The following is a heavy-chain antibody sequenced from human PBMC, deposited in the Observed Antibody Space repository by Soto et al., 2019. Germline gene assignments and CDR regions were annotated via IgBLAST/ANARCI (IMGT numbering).Heavy chain of an antibody. V-gene: IGHV1-69*14. Sequence: QVQLVQSGAEVQKPGSSVNVSCKASGDTPSTYAISWVRQAPGQGLEWMGGIIPILGTPNYAQRFQGRITISADTSTRTTYMELNSVPSDDTAVFYCAILGFDVGSWGQGTLVIVSS. CDR1: GDTPSTYA. CDR2: IIPILGTP. J-gene: IGHJ5*02. D-gene: IGHD3-16*01. CDR3: AILGFDVGS.